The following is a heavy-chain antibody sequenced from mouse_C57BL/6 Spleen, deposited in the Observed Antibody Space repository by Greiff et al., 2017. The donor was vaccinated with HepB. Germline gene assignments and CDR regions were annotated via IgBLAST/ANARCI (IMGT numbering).Heavy chain of an antibody. D-gene: IGHD2-4*01. V-gene: IGHV1-42*01. Sequence: EVQLQQSGPELVKPGASVKISCKASGYSFTGYYMNWVKQSPEKSLEWIGEINPSTGGTTYNQKFKAKATLTVDKSSSTAYMQLKSLTSEDSAVYYCARRYIYDYDTWFAYWGQGTLVTVSA. CDR3: ARRYIYDYDTWFAY. CDR2: INPSTGGT. J-gene: IGHJ3*01. CDR1: GYSFTGYY.